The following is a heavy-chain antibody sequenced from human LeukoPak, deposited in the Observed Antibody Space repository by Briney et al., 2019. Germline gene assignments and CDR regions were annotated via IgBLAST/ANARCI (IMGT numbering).Heavy chain of an antibody. V-gene: IGHV1-46*01. D-gene: IGHD6-19*01. CDR3: ARRGAVAASLDY. CDR1: GYTFTSYY. CDR2: INPSGGST. J-gene: IGHJ4*02. Sequence: ASVKVSCKASGYTFTSYYMHWVRQAPGQGLEWMGIINPSGGSTSYAQKFQGRVTMTRDTSTGTVYMELSSLRSEDTAVYYCARRGAVAASLDYWGQGTLVTVSS.